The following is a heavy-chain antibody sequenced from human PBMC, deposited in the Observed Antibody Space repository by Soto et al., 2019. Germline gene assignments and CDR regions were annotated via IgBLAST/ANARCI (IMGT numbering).Heavy chain of an antibody. Sequence: QLQLQESGPGLLKPSETLSLTCTVSGGSISGHYWSWIRQPAGKGLEWIGRIYSSGTTKYNPTLKSRVTMSIDTSKNQFSMRLNSVTAADTAVYYCARDFRVGPEEYLDFWGQGTLVTVSS. V-gene: IGHV4-4*07. CDR2: IYSSGTT. CDR3: ARDFRVGPEEYLDF. J-gene: IGHJ4*02. CDR1: GGSISGHY.